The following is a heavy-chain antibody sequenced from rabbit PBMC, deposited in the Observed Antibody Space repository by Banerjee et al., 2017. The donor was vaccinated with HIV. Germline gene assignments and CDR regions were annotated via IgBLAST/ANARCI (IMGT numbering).Heavy chain of an antibody. J-gene: IGHJ4*01. D-gene: IGHD4-1*01. Sequence: QEQLEESGGDLVKPEGSLTLTCTASGFSFNNKYVMCWVRQAPGKGLEWIACIYAGSSGSTVYATWAKGRFTISRTSSTTVALQMTSLTAADTATYFCARDLAGVIGWNFNLWGPGTLVTVS. CDR1: GFSFNNKYV. V-gene: IGHV1S45*01. CDR2: IYAGSSGST. CDR3: ARDLAGVIGWNFNL.